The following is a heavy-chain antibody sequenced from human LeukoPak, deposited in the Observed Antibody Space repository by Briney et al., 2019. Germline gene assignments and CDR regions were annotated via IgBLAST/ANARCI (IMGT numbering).Heavy chain of an antibody. CDR3: ARDPGYSGYDFKGYYYGMDV. Sequence: SVKVSCKASGGTFSSYAISWVRQAPGQGLEWMGRIIPILGIANYAQKFQGRVTITADKSTSTAYMELSSLRSEDTAVYYCARDPGYSGYDFKGYYYGMDVWAKGPRSPSP. D-gene: IGHD5-12*01. V-gene: IGHV1-69*04. CDR2: IIPILGIA. CDR1: GGTFSSYA. J-gene: IGHJ6*02.